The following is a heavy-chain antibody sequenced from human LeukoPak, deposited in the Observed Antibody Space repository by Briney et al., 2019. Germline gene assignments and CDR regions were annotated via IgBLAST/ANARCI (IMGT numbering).Heavy chain of an antibody. D-gene: IGHD3-22*01. CDR1: GFTFSTSA. V-gene: IGHV3-33*01. Sequence: GGSLRPSCAASGFTFSTSAMHWVRQAPGKGLEWVAVIWYDGSNKHYAESVKGRFSISRDNSKSTLYLQMNSLRAKDTAVYYCARARGVSTGYRPIDYWGQGTLVTVSS. J-gene: IGHJ4*02. CDR2: IWYDGSNK. CDR3: ARARGVSTGYRPIDY.